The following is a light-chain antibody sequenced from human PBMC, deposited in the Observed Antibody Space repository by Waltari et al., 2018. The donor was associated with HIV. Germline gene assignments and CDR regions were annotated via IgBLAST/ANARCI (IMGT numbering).Light chain of an antibody. Sequence: EIVMTQSPATLSVSPGERATLSCRASQSVSSNLAWYQQKPGQAPRLLMYSASTRATDIPARFSGSGSGTEFTLTISSLQSEDFAVYCCQQYGRTPYTFGQGTKLEIK. CDR3: QQYGRTPYT. CDR2: SAS. CDR1: QSVSSN. J-gene: IGKJ2*01. V-gene: IGKV3-15*01.